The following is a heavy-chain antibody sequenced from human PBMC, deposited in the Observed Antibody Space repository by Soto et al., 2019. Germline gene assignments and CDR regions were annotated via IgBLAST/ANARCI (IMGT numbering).Heavy chain of an antibody. CDR2: INTGNGHP. CDR3: AREGYSGYFDY. Sequence: PSVKVSCKASGYTFTSYAMHWVRQAPGQRLEWMGWINTGNGHPKYSQNFQGRVTITRDTSATTAYMELSSLRSEDTAMYYCAREGYSGYFDYWGQGTLVTVSS. CDR1: GYTFTSYA. D-gene: IGHD2-21*01. J-gene: IGHJ4*02. V-gene: IGHV1-3*04.